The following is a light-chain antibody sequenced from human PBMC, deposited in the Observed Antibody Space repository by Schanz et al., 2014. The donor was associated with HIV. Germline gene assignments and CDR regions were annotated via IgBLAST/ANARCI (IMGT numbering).Light chain of an antibody. J-gene: IGLJ2*01. CDR1: NSDVGSYNF. V-gene: IGLV2-14*02. CDR2: EVI. CDR3: ISYTSDTVL. Sequence: QSALTQPASVSGSPGQSITISCTGTNSDVGSYNFVSWYQQHPGKAPKLMIYEVIKRPSGVSNRFSGSKSDNTASLTISGLQPEDEADYYCISYTSDTVLFGGGTKLTVL.